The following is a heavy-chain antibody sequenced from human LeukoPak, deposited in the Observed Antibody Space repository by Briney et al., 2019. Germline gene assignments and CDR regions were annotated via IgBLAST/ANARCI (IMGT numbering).Heavy chain of an antibody. V-gene: IGHV1-2*02. CDR2: INPNSGGT. J-gene: IGHJ4*02. CDR1: GYTFTGYY. D-gene: IGHD2-2*01. Sequence: GASVKVSCKASGYTFTGYYMHWVRQAPGQGLEWMGWINPNSGGTNYAQKFQGRVTMTRDTSISTAYMELSRLRSDDTAVYYCAGTLGYCSSTSCYYGGKPFDYWGQGTLVTVSS. CDR3: AGTLGYCSSTSCYYGGKPFDY.